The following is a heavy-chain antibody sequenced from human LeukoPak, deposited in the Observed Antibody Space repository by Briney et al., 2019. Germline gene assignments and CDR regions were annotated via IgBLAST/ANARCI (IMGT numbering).Heavy chain of an antibody. Sequence: ASVKVSCKASGYTFTSYYIHWVRQAPGQGLEWMGLINPSGGSTNYAQKFQGRVTMTRDTSTSTVYMELSSLRSEDTAVYYCARHRLHRIYYDSSGYYHDALDIWGQGTMITVSS. CDR2: INPSGGST. J-gene: IGHJ3*02. CDR3: ARHRLHRIYYDSSGYYHDALDI. CDR1: GYTFTSYY. V-gene: IGHV1-46*01. D-gene: IGHD3-22*01.